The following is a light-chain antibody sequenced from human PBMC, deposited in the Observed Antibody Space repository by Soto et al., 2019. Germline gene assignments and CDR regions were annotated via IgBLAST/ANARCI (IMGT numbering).Light chain of an antibody. CDR2: SIN. CDR3: AAWDDSLNGVV. V-gene: IGLV1-44*01. J-gene: IGLJ2*01. Sequence: QSVLTQPPSASGTPGQRVTISCSGIGSNIGSDTVNWYQQLPGTAPKLLIYSINQRPSGVPDRFSGSKSSTSASLTISGLQSDDEADYYCAAWDDSLNGVVFGGGTKLTVL. CDR1: GSNIGSDT.